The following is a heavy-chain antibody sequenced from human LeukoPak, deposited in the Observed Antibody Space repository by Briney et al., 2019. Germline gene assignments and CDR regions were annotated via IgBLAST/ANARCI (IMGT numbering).Heavy chain of an antibody. CDR2: IYYSGST. J-gene: IGHJ4*02. V-gene: IGHV4-39*07. CDR3: ARDRGYYDSSWDY. CDR1: GGSISSGSYY. D-gene: IGHD3-22*01. Sequence: KPSETLSLTCTVSGGSISSGSYYWGWIRQPPGKGLEWIGSIYYSGSTYYNPSLKSRVTISVDTSKNQFSLKLSSVTAADTAVYYCARDRGYYDSSWDYWGQGTLVTVSS.